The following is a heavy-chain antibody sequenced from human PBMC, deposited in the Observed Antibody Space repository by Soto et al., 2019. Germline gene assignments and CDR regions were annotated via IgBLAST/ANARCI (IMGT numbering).Heavy chain of an antibody. V-gene: IGHV1-69*13. J-gene: IGHJ6*02. CDR3: ASGGSGYCSSTSCYKYYYGMDV. D-gene: IGHD2-2*02. CDR1: GGTFSSYA. CDR2: IIPIFGTA. Sequence: GASVKVSCKASGGTFSSYAISWVRQAPGQGLEWMGGIIPIFGTANYAQKFQGRVTITADESTSTAYMELSSLRSEDTAVYYCASGGSGYCSSTSCYKYYYGMDVWGQGTTVTVSS.